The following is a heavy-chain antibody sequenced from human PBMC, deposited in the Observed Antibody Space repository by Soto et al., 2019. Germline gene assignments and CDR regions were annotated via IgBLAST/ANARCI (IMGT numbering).Heavy chain of an antibody. CDR3: ERDQPLAAAGTRSQNGMDV. CDR2: INPNSGGT. D-gene: IGHD6-13*01. Sequence: ASVKVSCKASGYTFTGYYMQWVRQAPGQGLEWMGWINPNSGGTNYAQKIQGWVTMTRDTSISTDYMELSRLRSDDTAVYYCERDQPLAAAGTRSQNGMDVWGQGTTVTVSS. J-gene: IGHJ6*02. CDR1: GYTFTGYY. V-gene: IGHV1-2*04.